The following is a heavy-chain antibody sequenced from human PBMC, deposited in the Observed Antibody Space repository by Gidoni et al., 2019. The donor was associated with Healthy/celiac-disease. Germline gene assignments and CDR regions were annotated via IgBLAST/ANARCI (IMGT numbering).Heavy chain of an antibody. CDR3: VRGGEGIYYYDSSGSRGDY. D-gene: IGHD3-22*01. CDR2: INSDGSSDGSST. CDR1: GFTFRNYW. J-gene: IGHJ4*02. Sequence: EVQLVESGGGLVQPGGSLRLSCAASGFTFRNYWMHWVRQAPGKGLVWVSRINSDGSSDGSSTSYADSVKGRFTISRDNAKSTLYLQMNSLRAEDTAVYYCVRGGEGIYYYDSSGSRGDYWGQGTLVTVSS. V-gene: IGHV3-74*01.